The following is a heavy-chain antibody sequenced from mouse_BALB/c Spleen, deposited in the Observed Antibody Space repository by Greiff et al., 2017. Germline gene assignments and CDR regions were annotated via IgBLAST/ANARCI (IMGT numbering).Heavy chain of an antibody. CDR3: ARGDGYWYFDV. CDR2: ILPGSGST. CDR1: GYTFSSYW. D-gene: IGHD2-3*01. J-gene: IGHJ1*01. Sequence: VQLVESGAELMKPGASVKISCKATGYTFSSYWIEWVKQRPGHGLEWIGEILPGSGSTNYNEKFKGKATFTADTSSNTAYMQLSSLTSEDSAVYYCARGDGYWYFDVWGAGTTVTVSS. V-gene: IGHV1-9*01.